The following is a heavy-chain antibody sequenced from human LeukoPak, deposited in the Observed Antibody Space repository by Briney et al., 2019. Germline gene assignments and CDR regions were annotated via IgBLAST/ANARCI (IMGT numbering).Heavy chain of an antibody. Sequence: GGSLRLSCAASGFTVSSNYMSWVRQAPRKGLEWVSVIYSGGSTYYADSVKGRFTISRDNSKNTLYLQMNSLRAEDTAVYYCARVVRGGNYYYYYMDVWGKGTTVTVSS. D-gene: IGHD4-23*01. J-gene: IGHJ6*03. CDR3: ARVVRGGNYYYYYMDV. CDR2: IYSGGST. V-gene: IGHV3-66*02. CDR1: GFTVSSNY.